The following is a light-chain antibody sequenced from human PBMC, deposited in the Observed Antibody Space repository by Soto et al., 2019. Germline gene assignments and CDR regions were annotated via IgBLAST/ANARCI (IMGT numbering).Light chain of an antibody. Sequence: DIQMTQSPSTLSASVGDRVTITCRASQSISNRLAWYQQKPGKAPKLLIYKASSLESGVPPRFSGSGSGTEFTLTISSLQTDAFATYDCQQYNTYPLTFGGGTKVEIK. CDR1: QSISNR. CDR3: QQYNTYPLT. J-gene: IGKJ4*01. V-gene: IGKV1-5*03. CDR2: KAS.